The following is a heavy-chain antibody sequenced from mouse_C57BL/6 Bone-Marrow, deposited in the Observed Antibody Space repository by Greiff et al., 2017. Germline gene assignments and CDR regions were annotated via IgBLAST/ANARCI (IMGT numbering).Heavy chain of an antibody. CDR1: GYTFTSYW. CDR2: IDPSDSET. V-gene: IGHV1-52*01. Sequence: VQLQQPGAELVRPGSSVKLSCKASGYTFTSYWMHWVKQRPIQGLEWIGNIDPSDSETHYNQKFKDKATLTVDKSSSTAYMQLSSLTSEDSAVYYCARSGLYYGNLYYFDYWGQGTTLTVSS. CDR3: ARSGLYYGNLYYFDY. J-gene: IGHJ2*01. D-gene: IGHD2-1*01.